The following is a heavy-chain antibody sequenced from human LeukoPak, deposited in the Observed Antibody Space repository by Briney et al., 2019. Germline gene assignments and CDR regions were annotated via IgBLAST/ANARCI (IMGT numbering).Heavy chain of an antibody. CDR2: FDGNADGT. CDR1: GFTFSRSG. D-gene: IGHD2-15*01. Sequence: GESLRLSCATAGFTFSRSGMTWVRQPPGRGLEWVASFDGNADGTYYADSVKGRCTISRDNSKNTLYLQMNSLRAEDTAIYYCAKPRIIGLGWAQFDYWGQGSLVTVSS. J-gene: IGHJ4*02. V-gene: IGHV3-23*01. CDR3: AKPRIIGLGWAQFDY.